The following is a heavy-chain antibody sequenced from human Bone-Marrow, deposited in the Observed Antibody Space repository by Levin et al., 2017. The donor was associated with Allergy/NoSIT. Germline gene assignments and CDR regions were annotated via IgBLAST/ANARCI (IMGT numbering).Heavy chain of an antibody. V-gene: IGHV1-2*02. Sequence: ASVKVSCKASGYTFSGHYIHWMRQAPGQSLEWMGWINPNSGGTNYAQKFQDRVTMTRDTSISTAYMDLNTLTSDDTAVYYCALGPGTQCSSRCALDIWGQGTMVTVST. CDR1: GYTFSGHY. J-gene: IGHJ3*02. D-gene: IGHD6-13*01. CDR3: ALGPGTQCSSRCALDI. CDR2: INPNSGGT.